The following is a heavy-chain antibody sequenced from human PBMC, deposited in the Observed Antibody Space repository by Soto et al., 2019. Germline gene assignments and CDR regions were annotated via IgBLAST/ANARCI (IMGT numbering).Heavy chain of an antibody. V-gene: IGHV3-23*01. J-gene: IGHJ4*02. D-gene: IGHD2-15*01. CDR1: GGTFSKFA. CDR3: AKSRSGSAYSASDS. Sequence: GGSLRLSCAASGGTFSKFAVTWARQAPGKGLEWVSAISGNGDNTYYADSVKGRFTISRDNSKNTLYLQMNSLRAEDTAVYYCAKSRSGSAYSASDSWGQGTLVTVSS. CDR2: ISGNGDNT.